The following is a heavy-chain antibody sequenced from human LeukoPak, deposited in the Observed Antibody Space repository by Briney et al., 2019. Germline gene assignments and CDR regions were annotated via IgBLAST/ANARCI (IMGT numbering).Heavy chain of an antibody. D-gene: IGHD5-24*01. CDR2: INHSGST. Sequence: PSETLSLTXAVYGGSFGGYYWSWIRQPPGKGLEWLGEINHSGSTNYNPSLKSRVTISVDTSKNQFSLKLSSVTAADTAVYYCARGGYNLYYFDYWGQGTLVTVSS. CDR3: ARGGYNLYYFDY. V-gene: IGHV4-34*01. J-gene: IGHJ4*02. CDR1: GGSFGGYY.